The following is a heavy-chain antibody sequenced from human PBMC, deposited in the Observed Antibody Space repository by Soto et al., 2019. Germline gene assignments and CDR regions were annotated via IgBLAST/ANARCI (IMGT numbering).Heavy chain of an antibody. J-gene: IGHJ5*02. CDR2: IIPIFGTA. D-gene: IGHD2-2*02. Sequence: SVKVSCKASGGTFSSYAISWVRQAPGQGLEWMGGIIPIFGTANYAQKFQGRVTITADESTSTAYMELSSLRSEDTAVYYCAVVGGCSSTSCYNSIWLDPWGQGTLVTVYS. CDR1: GGTFSSYA. CDR3: AVVGGCSSTSCYNSIWLDP. V-gene: IGHV1-69*13.